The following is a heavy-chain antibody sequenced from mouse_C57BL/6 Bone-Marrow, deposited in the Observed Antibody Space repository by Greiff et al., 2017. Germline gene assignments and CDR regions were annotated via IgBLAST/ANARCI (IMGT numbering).Heavy chain of an antibody. Sequence: VQLQQSGAELVRPGTSVKVSCKASGYAFTNYLIEWVKQRPGQGLEWIGVINPGSGGTNYNEKFKGKATLTADKSSSTAYMQLSSLTSEDSAVYFCARLGHFDYWGQGTTLTVSS. CDR2: INPGSGGT. V-gene: IGHV1-54*01. J-gene: IGHJ2*01. CDR3: ARLGHFDY. D-gene: IGHD4-1*01. CDR1: GYAFTNYL.